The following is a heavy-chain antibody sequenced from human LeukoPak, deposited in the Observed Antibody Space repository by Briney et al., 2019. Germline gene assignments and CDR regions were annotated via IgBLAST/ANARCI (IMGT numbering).Heavy chain of an antibody. Sequence: GGSLRLSCAASGFTFSGSAMHWVRQASGKGLEWVGRIRSKANSYATAYAASVKGRFTISRDDSKNTAYLQMNSLKTEDTAVYYCARDKKWRSRAFDIWGQGTMVTVSS. J-gene: IGHJ3*02. CDR3: ARDKKWRSRAFDI. CDR1: GFTFSGSA. CDR2: IRSKANSYAT. V-gene: IGHV3-73*01. D-gene: IGHD2-15*01.